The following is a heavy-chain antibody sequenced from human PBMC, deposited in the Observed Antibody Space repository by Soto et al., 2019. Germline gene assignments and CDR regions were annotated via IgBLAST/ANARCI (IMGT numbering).Heavy chain of an antibody. J-gene: IGHJ4*02. D-gene: IGHD3-10*01. Sequence: GGSLRLSGAACGFACSGYWMHCVRQAPGKGRVFVSRMNSDGSITSYADSVKGRFTISRDNAKNTLYLQMNSLRAEDTAVYYCAAGVDYWGQGTRVTVS. CDR1: GFACSGYW. V-gene: IGHV3-74*01. CDR2: MNSDGSIT. CDR3: AAGVDY.